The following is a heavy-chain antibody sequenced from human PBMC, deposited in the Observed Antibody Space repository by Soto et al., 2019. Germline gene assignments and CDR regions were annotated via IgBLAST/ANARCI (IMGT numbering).Heavy chain of an antibody. Sequence: SETLSLTCTVSGGSISSGDYYWSWIRQPPGEGLEWIGYIYYSGSTYYNPSLKSRVTISVDTSKNQFSLKLSSVTAADTAVYYCARVGGINWFDPWGQGTLVTVSS. D-gene: IGHD1-20*01. V-gene: IGHV4-30-4*01. CDR2: IYYSGST. CDR1: GGSISSGDYY. J-gene: IGHJ5*02. CDR3: ARVGGINWFDP.